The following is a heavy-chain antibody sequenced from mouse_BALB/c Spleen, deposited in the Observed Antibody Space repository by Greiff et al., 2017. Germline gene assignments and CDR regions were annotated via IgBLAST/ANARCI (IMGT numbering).Heavy chain of an antibody. Sequence: QVQLKESGPGLVAPSQSLSITCTVSGFSFTGYGVNWVRQPPGKGLEWLGMIWGDGSTDYNSALKSRLSISKDNSKSQVFLKMNSLQTDDTARYYCDRDWYFDVWGAGTTVTVSS. V-gene: IGHV2-6-7*01. CDR1: GFSFTGYG. J-gene: IGHJ1*01. CDR2: IWGDGST. CDR3: DRDWYFDV.